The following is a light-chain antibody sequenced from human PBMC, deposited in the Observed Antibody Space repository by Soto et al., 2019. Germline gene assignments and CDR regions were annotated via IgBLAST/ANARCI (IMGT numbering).Light chain of an antibody. CDR3: SSYASTNTPVL. V-gene: IGLV2-14*03. J-gene: IGLJ2*01. CDR2: EVS. Sequence: QSALTQPASVFGSPGQSITFSCTGTSSDVGGYNFVSWYQQHPGKAPKLMIYEVSSRPSGVSNRFSGSKSGNTASLTISGLQPEDEADYYCSSYASTNTPVLFGGGTKLTVL. CDR1: SSDVGGYNF.